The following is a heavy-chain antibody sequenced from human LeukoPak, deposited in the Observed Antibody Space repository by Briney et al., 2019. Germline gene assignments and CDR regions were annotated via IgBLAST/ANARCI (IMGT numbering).Heavy chain of an antibody. Sequence: GGSLRLSCAASGFTFSSYAMHWVRQAPGKGLEYVSAISSNGGSTYYANSVKGRFTISRDNSKNTLYLQMGSLRAEDMAVYYCARDRDTFGGIIDYWGQGTLVTVSS. D-gene: IGHD3-16*02. CDR2: ISSNGGST. CDR3: ARDRDTFGGIIDY. CDR1: GFTFSSYA. J-gene: IGHJ4*02. V-gene: IGHV3-64*01.